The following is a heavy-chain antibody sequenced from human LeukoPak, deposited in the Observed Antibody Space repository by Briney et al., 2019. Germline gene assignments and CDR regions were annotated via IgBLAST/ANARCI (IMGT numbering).Heavy chain of an antibody. CDR2: ISYEGSNK. V-gene: IGHV3-30-3*01. Sequence: GGSLTLFCAASGFPFRSYAMLWFRQAPARGLEGVAFISYEGSNKYYADSVKGRFTISRDNSKNTLYLQMNSLRAEDTAVYYCARDMEMDTSCGCNSYFDYWGQGTLVTVSS. CDR3: ARDMEMDTSCGCNSYFDY. J-gene: IGHJ4*02. D-gene: IGHD5-24*01. CDR1: GFPFRSYA.